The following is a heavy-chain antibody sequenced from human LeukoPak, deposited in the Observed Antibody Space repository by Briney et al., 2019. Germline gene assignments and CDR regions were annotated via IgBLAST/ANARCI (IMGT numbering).Heavy chain of an antibody. CDR3: ARVWDGYSNLYFDY. CDR2: IYDSGST. D-gene: IGHD5-24*01. CDR1: GVSISNRNYY. Sequence: SETLSLTCSVSGVSISNRNYYWGWIRQPPGKGLEWIGTIYDSGSTSLNLSLKSRVSISVDTSKNQFSLKLSSVTAADTAVYYCARVWDGYSNLYFDYWGQGTLATVSS. V-gene: IGHV4-39*07. J-gene: IGHJ4*02.